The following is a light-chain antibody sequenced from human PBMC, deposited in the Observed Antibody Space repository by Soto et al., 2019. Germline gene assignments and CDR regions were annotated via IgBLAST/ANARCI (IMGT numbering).Light chain of an antibody. CDR3: QQSHGIPYT. CDR2: AAS. Sequence: DIQMTQSPSSLSASVGDRVTITCRASQSISTYLNWYQQKPGKAPKLLIYAASILQSGVPSRFSGSGSGTDFTLTISSLQPEDFATYYCQQSHGIPYTFGQGTKLEIK. CDR1: QSISTY. V-gene: IGKV1-39*01. J-gene: IGKJ2*01.